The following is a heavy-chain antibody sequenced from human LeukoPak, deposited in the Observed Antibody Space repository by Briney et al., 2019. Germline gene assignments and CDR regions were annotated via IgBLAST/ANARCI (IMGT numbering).Heavy chain of an antibody. CDR2: IYYSGST. J-gene: IGHJ3*02. CDR3: ARALSMVRGVIEAFDI. V-gene: IGHV4-39*07. Sequence: SETLSLTCTVSGGSISSSSYYWGWIRQPPGKGLEWIGSIYYSGSTYYNPSLKSRVTISVDTSKNQFSLKLSSVTAADTAVYYCARALSMVRGVIEAFDIWGQGTMVTVSS. CDR1: GGSISSSSYY. D-gene: IGHD3-10*01.